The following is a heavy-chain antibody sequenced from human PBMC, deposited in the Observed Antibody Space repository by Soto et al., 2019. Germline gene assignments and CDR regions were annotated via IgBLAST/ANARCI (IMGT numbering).Heavy chain of an antibody. V-gene: IGHV3-15*07. Sequence: EVQLVESGGGLVKPGGSLRLSCAASDFSISNAWMNWVRQAPGKGLEWVGRIKTRSEDEATDYAAPLKDRFTISRDDSKNTLFLQMNSLKTEDTAVYYCTTGSVEGVWGQGATVIVSS. J-gene: IGHJ6*02. CDR1: DFSISNAW. D-gene: IGHD2-15*01. CDR2: IKTRSEDEAT. CDR3: TTGSVEGV.